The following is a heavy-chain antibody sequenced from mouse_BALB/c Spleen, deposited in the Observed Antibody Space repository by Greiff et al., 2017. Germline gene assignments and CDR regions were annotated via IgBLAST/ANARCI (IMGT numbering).Heavy chain of an antibody. D-gene: IGHD2-12*01. CDR1: GFTFSSYA. Sequence: EVQLVESGGGLVKPGGSLKLSCAASGFTFSSYAMSWVRQSPEKRLEWVAEISSGGSYTYYPDTVTGRFTISRDNAKNTLYLEMSSLRSEDTAMYYCARDYDGVYAMDYWGQGTSVTVSS. J-gene: IGHJ4*01. CDR3: ARDYDGVYAMDY. V-gene: IGHV5-9-4*01. CDR2: ISSGGSYT.